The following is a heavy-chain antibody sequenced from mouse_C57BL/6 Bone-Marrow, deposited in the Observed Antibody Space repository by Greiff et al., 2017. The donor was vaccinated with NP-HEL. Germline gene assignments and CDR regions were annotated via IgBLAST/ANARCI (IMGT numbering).Heavy chain of an antibody. V-gene: IGHV1-82*01. Sequence: QVQLQQSGPELVKPGASVKISCKASGYAFSSSWMNWVKQRPGKGLEWIGRIYPGDGDTNYNGKFKGKATLTADKSSSTAYMQLSSLTSEDSAVYCCATFNWDGFAYWGQGTLVTVSA. J-gene: IGHJ3*01. CDR1: GYAFSSSW. CDR3: ATFNWDGFAY. D-gene: IGHD4-1*01. CDR2: IYPGDGDT.